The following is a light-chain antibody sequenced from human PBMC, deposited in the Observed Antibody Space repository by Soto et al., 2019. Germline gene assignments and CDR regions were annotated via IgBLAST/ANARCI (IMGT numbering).Light chain of an antibody. J-gene: IGKJ1*01. V-gene: IGKV1-9*01. CDR3: QQYNSWLWP. CDR2: SAS. CDR1: QGISSY. Sequence: DIQLTQSPSFLSASVGDRVTITCRASQGISSYLAWYQQRPGKAPKLLVYSASTLQSGVPSRFSGSGSGTEFTLIISSLQSEDSAVYYRQQYNSWLWPFGQGTKVHIK.